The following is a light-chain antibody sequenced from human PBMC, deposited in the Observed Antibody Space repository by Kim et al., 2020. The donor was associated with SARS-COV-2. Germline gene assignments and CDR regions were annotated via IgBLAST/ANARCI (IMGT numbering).Light chain of an antibody. CDR1: AWGDGH. CDR3: QTWDGGTAVV. V-gene: IGLV3-1*01. J-gene: IGLJ3*02. Sequence: SPDKKALRSSAGGAWGDGHTFRLHQCPGPPPVMVSYHDIKRTSAIPAPVSGSNSGNTASLTISGPQAMDEAEYYCQTWDGGTAVVFGGGTQLTVL. CDR2: HDI.